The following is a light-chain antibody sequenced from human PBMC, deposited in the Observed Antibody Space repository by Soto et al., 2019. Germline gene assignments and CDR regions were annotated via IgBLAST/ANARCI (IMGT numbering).Light chain of an antibody. CDR3: QSYDSSLSVV. CDR2: GNI. J-gene: IGLJ2*01. CDR1: SSNIGAGYD. V-gene: IGLV1-40*01. Sequence: QSVLTQPPSVSGAPGQRVTISCTGSSSNIGAGYDVHWYQRLPGTAPKILIYGNINRPSGVPDRFSGSKSGTSASLAITGLQAEDEADYYCQSYDSSLSVVFGGGTKVTVL.